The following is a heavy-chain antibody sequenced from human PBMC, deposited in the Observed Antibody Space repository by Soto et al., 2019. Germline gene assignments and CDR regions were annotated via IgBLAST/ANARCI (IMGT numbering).Heavy chain of an antibody. J-gene: IGHJ4*02. CDR2: ISGSGGST. CDR1: GFTFSSYA. D-gene: IGHD3-9*01. Sequence: EVQLLESGGGLVQPGGSLRLSCAASGFTFSSYAMSWVRQAPGKGLEWVSAISGSGGSTYYADSGKGRFTISRDNSKNTLSLQLNSLRAEDTAVYYCAKTGDMLTYLDYWGQGTLVTVSS. CDR3: AKTGDMLTYLDY. V-gene: IGHV3-23*01.